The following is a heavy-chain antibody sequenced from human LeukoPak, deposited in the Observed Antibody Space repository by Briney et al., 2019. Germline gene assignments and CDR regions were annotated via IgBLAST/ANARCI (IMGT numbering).Heavy chain of an antibody. Sequence: RSLRLSCAASGFTFSSSGMHWVRQAPGKGLEWVAVIWYDGNNKYYTDSVKGRFTISRDNSKNTLYLQINSLRAEDTAVYYCAKGYSYGSGYAFDIWGQGTMVTVSS. CDR2: IWYDGNNK. V-gene: IGHV3-33*06. CDR1: GFTFSSSG. D-gene: IGHD5-18*01. J-gene: IGHJ3*02. CDR3: AKGYSYGSGYAFDI.